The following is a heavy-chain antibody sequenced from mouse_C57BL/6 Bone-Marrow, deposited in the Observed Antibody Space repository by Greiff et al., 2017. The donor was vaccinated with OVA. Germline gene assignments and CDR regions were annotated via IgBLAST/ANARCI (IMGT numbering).Heavy chain of an antibody. Sequence: QVQLQQSGAELARPGASVKLSCKASGYTFTSYGISWVKQRTGQGLEWIGEIFPRSGNTYYNEKFKGKATLTADKSSSTAYMELRSLTSEDSAVYFCARDYYGSSYAMDYWGQGTSVTVSS. D-gene: IGHD1-1*01. J-gene: IGHJ4*01. CDR2: IFPRSGNT. V-gene: IGHV1-81*01. CDR3: ARDYYGSSYAMDY. CDR1: GYTFTSYG.